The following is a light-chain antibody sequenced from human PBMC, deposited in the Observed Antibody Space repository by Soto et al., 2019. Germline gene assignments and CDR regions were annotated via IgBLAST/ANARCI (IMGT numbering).Light chain of an antibody. CDR2: GAS. J-gene: IGKJ2*01. Sequence: EIVLTQSPGTLSLSPGERATLSCRASQSVKSSYLAWYQQKPGQAPRHLIYGASSRATGIPDRFSGSGSGTDFTLTISRLEPEDFAVYYCQQYGSSLYTFGQGTKLEIK. CDR1: QSVKSSY. V-gene: IGKV3-20*01. CDR3: QQYGSSLYT.